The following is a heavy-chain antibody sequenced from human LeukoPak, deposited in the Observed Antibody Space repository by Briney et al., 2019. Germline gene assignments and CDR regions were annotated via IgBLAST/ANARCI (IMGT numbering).Heavy chain of an antibody. D-gene: IGHD1-26*01. CDR3: ARLSGSYSDFDY. CDR1: GGSISSGSYY. V-gene: IGHV4-61*02. Sequence: SQTLSLTCTVSGGSISSGSYYWSWIRQPAGTGLEWIGRIYTSGSTNYNPSLKSRVTISVDTSKNQFFLKLSSVTAADTAVYYCARLSGSYSDFDYWGQGTLVTVSS. J-gene: IGHJ4*02. CDR2: IYTSGST.